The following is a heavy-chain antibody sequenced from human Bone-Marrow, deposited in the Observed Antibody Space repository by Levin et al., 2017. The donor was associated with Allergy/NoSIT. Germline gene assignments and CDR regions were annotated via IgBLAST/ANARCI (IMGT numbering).Heavy chain of an antibody. Sequence: GGSLRLSCAASGFTFSSYAMHWVRQAPGKGLEWVAVISYDGSNKYYADSVKGRFTISRDNSKNTLYLQMNSLRAEDTAVYYCARSHVVVTVYFDYWGQGTLVTVSS. CDR3: ARSHVVVTVYFDY. CDR1: GFTFSSYA. D-gene: IGHD2-21*02. V-gene: IGHV3-30-3*01. J-gene: IGHJ4*02. CDR2: ISYDGSNK.